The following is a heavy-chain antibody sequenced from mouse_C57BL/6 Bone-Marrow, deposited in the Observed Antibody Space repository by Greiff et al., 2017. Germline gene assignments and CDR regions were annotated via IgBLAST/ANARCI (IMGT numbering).Heavy chain of an antibody. J-gene: IGHJ1*03. D-gene: IGHD1-1*01. Sequence: QVHVKQPGAELVKPGASVKMSCKASGYTFTSYWITWVKQRPGQGLEWIGDIYPGSGSTNYNEKFKSKATLTVDTSSSTAYMQLSSLTSEDSAVYYCEGYGGYFDVWGTGTTVTVSS. V-gene: IGHV1-55*01. CDR2: IYPGSGST. CDR3: EGYGGYFDV. CDR1: GYTFTSYW.